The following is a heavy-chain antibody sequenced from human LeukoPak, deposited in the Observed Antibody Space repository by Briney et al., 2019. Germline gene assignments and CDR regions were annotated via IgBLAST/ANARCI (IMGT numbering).Heavy chain of an antibody. J-gene: IGHJ4*02. CDR1: GGSISSYY. V-gene: IGHV4-59*08. Sequence: PETLSLTCTVSGGSISSYYWSWIRQPPGKGLEWIGYIYYSGSTNYNPSLKSRVTISVDTSKNQFSLKLSSVTAADTAVYYCARFGTMVRGAKGDYWGQGTLVTVSS. CDR3: ARFGTMVRGAKGDY. CDR2: IYYSGST. D-gene: IGHD3-10*01.